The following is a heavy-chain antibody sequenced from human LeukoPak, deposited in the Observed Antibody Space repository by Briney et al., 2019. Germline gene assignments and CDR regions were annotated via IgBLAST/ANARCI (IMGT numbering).Heavy chain of an antibody. D-gene: IGHD3-10*02. V-gene: IGHV3-43D*03. CDR3: AELGITMIGGV. J-gene: IGHJ6*04. CDR2: ISWDGASI. CDR1: GFTFSSYA. Sequence: GGSLRLSCAASGFTFSSYAMHWVRQAPGKGLEWVSLISWDGASIYYADSVQGRFIISRDNTKNALYLQMRSLRAEDTAVYYCAELGITMIGGVWGKGTTVTISS.